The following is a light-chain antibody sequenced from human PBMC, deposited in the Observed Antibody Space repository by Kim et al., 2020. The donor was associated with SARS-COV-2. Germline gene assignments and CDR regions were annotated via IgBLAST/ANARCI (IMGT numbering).Light chain of an antibody. V-gene: IGKV1-5*03. CDR1: QNINNW. J-gene: IGKJ4*01. CDR3: QQYNSYPLS. CDR2: KAS. Sequence: ASIGDRVTSTCRASQNINNWLAWYQQKPGKAPKVLIYKASTLESGVPSRFSGSGSGTDFTLTISSLQPDDCATYYCQQYNSYPLSFGGGTKVDIK.